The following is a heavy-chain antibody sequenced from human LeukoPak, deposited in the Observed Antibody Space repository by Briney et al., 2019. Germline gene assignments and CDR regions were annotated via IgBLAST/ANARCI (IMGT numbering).Heavy chain of an antibody. CDR1: GGTFSGYY. CDR2: INHSGST. Sequence: SETLSLTCAASGGTFSGYYWRWIRQPPGKGLEWMGEINHSGSTNYNPSLKSRVTISVDTSKNQFSLKLSSVTAADTAVYYCARRRDFWSGYYYFDYWGQGTLVTVSS. J-gene: IGHJ4*02. CDR3: ARRRDFWSGYYYFDY. V-gene: IGHV4-34*01. D-gene: IGHD3-3*01.